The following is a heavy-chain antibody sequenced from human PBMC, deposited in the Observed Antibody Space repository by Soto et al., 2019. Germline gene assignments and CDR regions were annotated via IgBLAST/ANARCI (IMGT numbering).Heavy chain of an antibody. CDR1: GDSISNSRFY. CDR2: IYHTGNA. V-gene: IGHV4-39*07. Sequence: SETLSLTCSVSGDSISNSRFYWAWIRQPPGEGLEWIGSIYHTGNAYYNPSLKSRVTIFVDTSKNQFSLKLSSVTAADTAVYYCARAAMGGSSWPFDYWGQGTLVTVSS. J-gene: IGHJ4*02. CDR3: ARAAMGGSSWPFDY. D-gene: IGHD6-13*01.